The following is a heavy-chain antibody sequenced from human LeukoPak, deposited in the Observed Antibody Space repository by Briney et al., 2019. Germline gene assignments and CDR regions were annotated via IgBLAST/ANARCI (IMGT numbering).Heavy chain of an antibody. J-gene: IGHJ6*02. CDR3: ARDRSSETPYGDYTGMDV. Sequence: TGNPEYAQGFTGRFVFSLDTSISAAYLQISSLKAEDSAVYYCARDRSSETPYGDYTGMDVWGQGTTVTVSS. D-gene: IGHD4-17*01. V-gene: IGHV7-4-1*02. CDR2: TGNP.